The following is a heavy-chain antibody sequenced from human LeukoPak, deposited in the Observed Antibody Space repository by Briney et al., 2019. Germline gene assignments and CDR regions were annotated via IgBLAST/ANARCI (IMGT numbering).Heavy chain of an antibody. J-gene: IGHJ5*02. Sequence: ASVKVSCTASRYTFTGYYMHWVRQAPGQGLEWMGWINPNSGGTNYAQKFQGRVTMTRDTSISTAYMELSRLRSDDTAVYYCARYAGIEVAVLWFDPWGQGTLVTVSS. CDR3: ARYAGIEVAVLWFDP. CDR2: INPNSGGT. D-gene: IGHD6-19*01. CDR1: RYTFTGYY. V-gene: IGHV1-2*02.